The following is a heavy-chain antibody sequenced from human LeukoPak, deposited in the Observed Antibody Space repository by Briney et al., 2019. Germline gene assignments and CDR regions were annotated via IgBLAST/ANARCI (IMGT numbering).Heavy chain of an antibody. Sequence: ASVKVSCKTSGYSFNSHHVHRVRQAPGQGLEWMGINFFHDGSTSNTQKFQGRVTMTRDTSTSTVYMELSSLRSEDTAVYYCARDSGNYHYDMDVWGQGTTVIVSS. CDR1: GYSFNSHH. J-gene: IGHJ6*02. D-gene: IGHD3-10*01. V-gene: IGHV1-46*02. CDR3: ARDSGNYHYDMDV. CDR2: NFFHDGST.